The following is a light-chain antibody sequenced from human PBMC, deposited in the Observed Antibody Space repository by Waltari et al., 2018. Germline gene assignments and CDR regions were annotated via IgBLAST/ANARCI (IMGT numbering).Light chain of an antibody. J-gene: IGLJ3*02. CDR1: TSTGGSDT. V-gene: IGLV1-44*01. CDR2: RSD. Sequence: QSFLTQPPQASGPPGQRVPVSRFGSTSTGGSDTVHWYQQLPGTAPKLLIYRSDQRPSGVPDRFSGSKSGTSASLAISGLQSEDEADYYCSTWSDSLNGWVFGGGTKLTVL. CDR3: STWSDSLNGWV.